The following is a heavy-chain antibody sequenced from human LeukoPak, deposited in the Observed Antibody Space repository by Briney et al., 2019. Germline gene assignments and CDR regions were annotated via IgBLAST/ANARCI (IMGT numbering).Heavy chain of an antibody. CDR3: ARRRVETYYMDV. CDR1: GGSISSGDYY. Sequence: SETLSLTCTVSGGSISSGDYYWSWIRQPPGKGLEWTGYIYYSGSTYYNPSLKSRVTISVDTSKNQFSLKLSSVTAADTAVYYCARRRVETYYMDVWGKGTTVTVSS. J-gene: IGHJ6*03. V-gene: IGHV4-30-4*02. CDR2: IYYSGST.